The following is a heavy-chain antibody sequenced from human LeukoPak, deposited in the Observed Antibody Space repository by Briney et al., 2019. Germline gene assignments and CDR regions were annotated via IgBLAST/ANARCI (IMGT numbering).Heavy chain of an antibody. CDR2: INHSGST. J-gene: IGHJ4*02. Sequence: SETLSLTCAVYGGSFSGYYWSWIRQPPGKGLEWIGEINHSGSTNYNPPLKSRVTISVDTSKNQFSLKLSSVTAADTAVYYCARRPYCGGDCYLDYWGQGTLVTVSS. V-gene: IGHV4-34*01. CDR1: GGSFSGYY. D-gene: IGHD2-21*02. CDR3: ARRPYCGGDCYLDY.